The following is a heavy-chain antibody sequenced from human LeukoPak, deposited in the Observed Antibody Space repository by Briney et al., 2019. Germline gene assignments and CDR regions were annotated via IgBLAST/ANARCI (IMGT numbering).Heavy chain of an antibody. V-gene: IGHV4-34*01. Sequence: SETLSLTCAVYGGSFSGYYWSWIRQPPGKGLEWIGEINHSGSTNYNPSLKSRVTISVDTSKNQFSLKLSSVTAADTAVYYCASEEGGYPNWGQGTLVTVSS. J-gene: IGHJ4*02. CDR1: GGSFSGYY. CDR2: INHSGST. D-gene: IGHD5-12*01. CDR3: ASEEGGYPN.